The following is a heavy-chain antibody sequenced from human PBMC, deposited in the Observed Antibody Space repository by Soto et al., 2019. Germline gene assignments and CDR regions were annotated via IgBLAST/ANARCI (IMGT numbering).Heavy chain of an antibody. CDR3: ARDQHYISATRYYYAKDV. CDR2: IYYSGST. CDR1: GGSISSYY. D-gene: IGHD6-6*01. J-gene: IGHJ6*02. Sequence: SETLSLTCTVSGGSISSYYWSWIRQPPGKGLEWIGYIYYSGSTNYNPSLKSRVTISVDTSKNQFSLKLSSVTAADTAVYSCARDQHYISATRYYYAKDVWGQGTTLTVSS. V-gene: IGHV4-59*01.